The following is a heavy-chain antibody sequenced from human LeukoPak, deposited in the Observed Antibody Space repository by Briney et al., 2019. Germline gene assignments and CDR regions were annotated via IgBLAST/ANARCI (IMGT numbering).Heavy chain of an antibody. Sequence: GGSLRLSCAASGFTFSSYEMNWVRQAPGKGLEWVSYISSSGSTIYYADSVKGRFTISRDNAKNSLYLQMNSLRAEDTAVYYCASVVVPAATNDAFDIWGQGTMVTVSS. CDR3: ASVVVPAATNDAFDI. CDR1: GFTFSSYE. V-gene: IGHV3-48*03. CDR2: ISSSGSTI. J-gene: IGHJ3*02. D-gene: IGHD2-2*01.